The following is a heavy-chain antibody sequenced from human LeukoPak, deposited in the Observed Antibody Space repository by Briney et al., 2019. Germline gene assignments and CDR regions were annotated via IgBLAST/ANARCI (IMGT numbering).Heavy chain of an antibody. D-gene: IGHD6-13*01. Sequence: PGGSLRLSCAASGFTFSSYAMRWVRQAPGKGLEWVSDINGSGGSTYYADSVKGRFTISRDNSKNTLYLQMNSLRAEDTAVYYCAHPTEYSSSWYGNWFDPWGQGTLVTVSS. CDR3: AHPTEYSSSWYGNWFDP. V-gene: IGHV3-23*01. J-gene: IGHJ5*02. CDR1: GFTFSSYA. CDR2: INGSGGST.